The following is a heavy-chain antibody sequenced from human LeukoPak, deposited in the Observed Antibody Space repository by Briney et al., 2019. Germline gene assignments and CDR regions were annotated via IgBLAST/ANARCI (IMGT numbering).Heavy chain of an antibody. D-gene: IGHD3-22*01. V-gene: IGHV4-39*07. CDR1: GGSISSSSYY. J-gene: IGHJ1*01. CDR2: IYYSGST. CDR3: ASRYYYDSSGYFLLDAEYFQH. Sequence: SETLSLTCTVSGGSISSSSYYWGWIRQPPGKGLEWIGSIYYSGSTYYNPSLKSRVTISVDTSKNQLSLKLSSVTAADTAVYYCASRYYYDSSGYFLLDAEYFQHWGQGTLVTVSS.